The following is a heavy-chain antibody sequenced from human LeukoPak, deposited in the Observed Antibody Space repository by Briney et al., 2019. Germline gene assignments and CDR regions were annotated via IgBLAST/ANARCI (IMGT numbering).Heavy chain of an antibody. CDR2: INPNSGGT. J-gene: IGHJ4*02. D-gene: IGHD1-26*01. CDR3: ARWEWELLFFDY. V-gene: IGHV1-2*02. Sequence: ASVKVSCKASGYTFTGYYMHWARQAPGQGLEWMGWINPNSGGTNYAQKFQGRVTMTRDTSISTAYMELSRLRSDDTAVYYCARWEWELLFFDYWGQGTLVTVSS. CDR1: GYTFTGYY.